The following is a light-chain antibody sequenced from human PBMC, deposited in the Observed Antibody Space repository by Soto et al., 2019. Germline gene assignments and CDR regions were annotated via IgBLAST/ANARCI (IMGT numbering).Light chain of an antibody. CDR2: EVT. V-gene: IGLV2-8*01. Sequence: QSALTQPPSASGSPGQSVTISCTGTRRDVGGYNYVSWYQQYPGRAPKLMIYEVTKRPSGFPDRFSGSKSGNTASLTVSGLQAEDEADYYCSSYAASNTFYFVFGGGTKLTV. CDR3: SSYAASNTFYFV. CDR1: RRDVGGYNY. J-gene: IGLJ3*02.